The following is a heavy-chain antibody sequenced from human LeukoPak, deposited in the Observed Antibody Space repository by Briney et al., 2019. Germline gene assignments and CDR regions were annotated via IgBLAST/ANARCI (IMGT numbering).Heavy chain of an antibody. V-gene: IGHV4-59*08. CDR1: GGSISTYY. D-gene: IGHD5-18*01. CDR3: ARSRGYSYGTTFLDY. CDR2: IYYSGST. J-gene: IGHJ4*02. Sequence: SETLSLTCTVSGGSISTYYWSWIRQPPGKGLEWIGYIYYSGSTNFNSSLKSRVTISVDTSKNQFSLKLSSVTAADTAVYYCARSRGYSYGTTFLDYWGQGTLVTVSS.